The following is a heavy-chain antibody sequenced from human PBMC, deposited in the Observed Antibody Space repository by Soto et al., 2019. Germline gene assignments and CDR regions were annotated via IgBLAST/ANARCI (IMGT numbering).Heavy chain of an antibody. V-gene: IGHV1-46*01. CDR3: VREENCSDGICYSEYFQR. Sequence: QVQLVQSGAEVKKPGASVKGSCKSSGYILTAYSMPWVRQAPGQGLECMGVVNPSGGSTNYAQKIQGRINMTRDTSTSTVYMDLSSLTSEDTAVYYCVREENCSDGICYSEYFQRWGQGTLVTVSS. J-gene: IGHJ1*01. D-gene: IGHD2-15*01. CDR1: GYILTAYS. CDR2: VNPSGGST.